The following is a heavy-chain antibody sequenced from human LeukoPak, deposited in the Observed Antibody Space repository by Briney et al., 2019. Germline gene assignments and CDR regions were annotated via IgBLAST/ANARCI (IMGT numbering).Heavy chain of an antibody. V-gene: IGHV3-23*01. CDR2: ISGSGGST. J-gene: IGHJ4*02. CDR1: GFTFSNYA. CDR3: AKDSAYSSAWY. D-gene: IGHD6-19*01. Sequence: SGGSLRLSCAASGFTFSNYAMSWVRQAPGKGLEWVSAISGSGGSTYYADSVEGRFTISRDNSKNTLYLQMNSLRAEDTAVYYCAKDSAYSSAWYWGQGTLVTVSS.